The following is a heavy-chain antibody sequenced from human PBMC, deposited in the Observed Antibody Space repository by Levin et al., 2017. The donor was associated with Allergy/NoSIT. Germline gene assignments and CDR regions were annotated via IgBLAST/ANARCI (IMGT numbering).Heavy chain of an antibody. CDR3: ARAEGSGWGLHPDY. CDR1: GGSISSSNW. Sequence: PSETLSLTCAVSGGSISSSNWWSWVRQPPGKGLEWIGEIYHSGSTNYNPSLKSRVTISVDKSKNQFSLKLSSVTAADTAVYYCARAEGSGWGLHPDYWGQGTLVTVSS. V-gene: IGHV4-4*02. D-gene: IGHD6-19*01. J-gene: IGHJ4*02. CDR2: IYHSGST.